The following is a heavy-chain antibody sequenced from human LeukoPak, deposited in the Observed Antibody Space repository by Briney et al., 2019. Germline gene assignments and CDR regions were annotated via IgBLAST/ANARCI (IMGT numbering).Heavy chain of an antibody. Sequence: SETLSLTCAVSGYSISSGYYWGWIRQPPGKGLEWIGSIYHGGSTFYNPSLKSRVTISADTSKNQFSLKLSSVTAADTAVYYCARDKRYCRSTSCYTLDYWGQGTLDTVSS. V-gene: IGHV4-38-2*02. D-gene: IGHD2-2*02. CDR2: IYHGGST. CDR3: ARDKRYCRSTSCYTLDY. J-gene: IGHJ4*02. CDR1: GYSISSGYY.